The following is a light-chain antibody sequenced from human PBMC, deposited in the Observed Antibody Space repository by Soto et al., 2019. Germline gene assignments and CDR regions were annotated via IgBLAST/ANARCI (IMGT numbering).Light chain of an antibody. J-gene: IGKJ3*01. CDR3: QHYNNLPPFT. Sequence: DIPMTQSPSSLSASVGARVSITCQASEDISTSLSWFQHKPGRAPKLLIYGASYLETGVPSRFRGSGSGTDFTLTISSLQPEDIATYYCQHYNNLPPFTFGPGTIVDVK. V-gene: IGKV1-33*01. CDR1: EDISTS. CDR2: GAS.